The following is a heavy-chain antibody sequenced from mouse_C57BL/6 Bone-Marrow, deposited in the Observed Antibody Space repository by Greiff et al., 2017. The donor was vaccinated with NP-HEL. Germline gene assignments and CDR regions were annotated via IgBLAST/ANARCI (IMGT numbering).Heavy chain of an antibody. Sequence: VQLQESDAELVKPGASVKISCKVSGYTFTDHTIHWMKQRPEQGLEWIGYIYPRDGSTKYNEKFKGKATLTADKSSSTACMQLNSLTSEDSAVYFCARSRDYYGIPYYAMDYWGQGTSVTVSS. CDR3: ARSRDYYGIPYYAMDY. V-gene: IGHV1-78*01. J-gene: IGHJ4*01. D-gene: IGHD1-1*01. CDR1: GYTFTDHT. CDR2: IYPRDGST.